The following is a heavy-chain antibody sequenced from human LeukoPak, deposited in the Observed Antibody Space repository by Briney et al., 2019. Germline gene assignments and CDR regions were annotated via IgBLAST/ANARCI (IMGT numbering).Heavy chain of an antibody. D-gene: IGHD2-2*01. V-gene: IGHV1-3*01. CDR3: ARGGVVVVPAAMDRFDY. Sequence: GASVKVSCKASGYTFTSYAMHWVRQAPGQRLEWMGWINAGNGNTKYSQKFQGRVTITRNTSASTAYMELSGLRSEDTAVYYCARGGVVVVPAAMDRFDYWGQGTLVTVSS. CDR1: GYTFTSYA. CDR2: INAGNGNT. J-gene: IGHJ4*02.